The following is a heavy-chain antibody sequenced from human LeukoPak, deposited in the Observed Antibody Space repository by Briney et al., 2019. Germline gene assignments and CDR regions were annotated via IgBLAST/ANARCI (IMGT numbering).Heavy chain of an antibody. J-gene: IGHJ4*02. V-gene: IGHV3-23*01. CDR3: AKVKTAAARTDFDY. D-gene: IGHD6-13*01. CDR2: ISGSGGST. Sequence: GGSLRLSCAASGFTFSDYYMSWVRQAPGKGLEWVSAISGSGGSTYYADSVKGRFTISRDNSKNTLYLQMNSLRAEDTAVYYCAKVKTAAARTDFDYWGQGTLVTVSS. CDR1: GFTFSDYY.